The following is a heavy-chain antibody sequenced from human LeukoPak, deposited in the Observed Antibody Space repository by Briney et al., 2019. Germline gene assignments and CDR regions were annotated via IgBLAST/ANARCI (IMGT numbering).Heavy chain of an antibody. J-gene: IGHJ4*02. CDR1: GGTFSSYA. CDR2: ISAYNGNT. V-gene: IGHV1-18*01. Sequence: ASVKVSCKASGGTFSSYAISWVRQAPGQGLEWMGWISAYNGNTNYAQKLQGRVTMTTDTSTSTAYMELRSLRSDDTAVYYCARGRYYGSGSLNFDYWGQGTLVTVSS. CDR3: ARGRYYGSGSLNFDY. D-gene: IGHD3-10*01.